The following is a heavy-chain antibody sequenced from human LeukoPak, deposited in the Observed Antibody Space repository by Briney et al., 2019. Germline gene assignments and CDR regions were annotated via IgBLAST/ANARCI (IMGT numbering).Heavy chain of an antibody. CDR2: IKGDESKK. J-gene: IGHJ3*01. V-gene: IGHV3-7*01. D-gene: IGHD3-10*01. CDR1: GFTFSGYW. Sequence: GGSLRLSCAASGFTFSGYWMTWVRQAPGKGLEWVANIKGDESKKYYVDSVKGRFTISRDNAKNSLYLQMNSLRAEDTAVYYCARDSNPRGGYDAFDFWGEGTLVTVSS. CDR3: ARDSNPRGGYDAFDF.